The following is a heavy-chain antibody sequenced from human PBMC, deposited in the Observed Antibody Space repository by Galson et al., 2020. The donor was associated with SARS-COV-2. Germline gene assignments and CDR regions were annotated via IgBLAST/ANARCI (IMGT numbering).Heavy chain of an antibody. CDR3: ATSVVVVGAPDGWHYYYGMDV. D-gene: IGHD1-26*01. CDR1: GYTLTELS. CDR2: FDPEDGET. V-gene: IGHV1-24*01. J-gene: IGHJ6*02. Sequence: ASVKVSCKVSGYTLTELSMHWVRQAPGKGLEWMGGFDPEDGETIYAQKFQGRVTMTEDTSTDTAYMELSSLRSEDTAVYYCATSVVVVGAPDGWHYYYGMDVWGQGTTVTVSS.